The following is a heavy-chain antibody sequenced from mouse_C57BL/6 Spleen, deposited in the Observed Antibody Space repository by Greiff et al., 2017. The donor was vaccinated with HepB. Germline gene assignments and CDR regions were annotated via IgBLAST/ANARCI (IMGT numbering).Heavy chain of an antibody. Sequence: QVQLQQPGAELVKPGASVKMSCKASGYTFTSYWITWVKQRPGQGLEWIGDIYPGSGSTNYNEKFKSKATLTVDTSSSTAYMQLSSLTSEDSAVYYCARYYSSYLRNWYVDVWGTGTTVTVSS. D-gene: IGHD2-5*01. J-gene: IGHJ1*03. V-gene: IGHV1-55*01. CDR3: ARYYSSYLRNWYVDV. CDR1: GYTFTSYW. CDR2: IYPGSGST.